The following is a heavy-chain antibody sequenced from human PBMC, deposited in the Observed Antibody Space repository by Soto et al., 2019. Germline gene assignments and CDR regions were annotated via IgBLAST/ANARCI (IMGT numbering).Heavy chain of an antibody. CDR3: AKDIGALLEWYFDY. CDR1: GFTFDDYA. CDR2: ISWNSGSI. Sequence: GGSLRLSCAASGFTFDDYAMHWVRQAPGKGLEWVSGISWNSGSIGYADSVKGRFTISRDNAKNSLYLQMNSLRAEDTALYYCAKDIGALLEWYFDYWGQGTLVTVSS. V-gene: IGHV3-9*01. D-gene: IGHD3-3*01. J-gene: IGHJ4*02.